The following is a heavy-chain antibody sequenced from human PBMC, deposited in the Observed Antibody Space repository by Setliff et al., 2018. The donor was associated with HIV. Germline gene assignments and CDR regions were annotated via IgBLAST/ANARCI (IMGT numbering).Heavy chain of an antibody. V-gene: IGHV1-46*01. J-gene: IGHJ4*02. CDR1: GYTFTSYD. CDR3: ARSTQSEIDY. Sequence: ASVKVSCKASGYTFTSYDINWVRQAPGQGLEWMGIINPSDSSTSYAQKFQGRVTMTRDTSTRTVYMEVSSLRSEETAVYYCARSTQSEIDYWGQGTLVTVSS. CDR2: INPSDSST.